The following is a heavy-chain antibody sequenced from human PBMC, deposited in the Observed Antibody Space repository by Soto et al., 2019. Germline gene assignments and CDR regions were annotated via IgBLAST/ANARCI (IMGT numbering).Heavy chain of an antibody. Sequence: QVQLVQSGGEVKKPGASVKVSCKASGYTFTYYGISWVRQAPGQGLEWMGWISAYNGNTNYAQKVQGRGTMTTDTSTSKAYMELGSLRSDGTGVYYCARVRYHDDSGWKDFDYWGQGTLVTVSS. CDR2: ISAYNGNT. V-gene: IGHV1-18*01. CDR1: GYTFTYYG. CDR3: ARVRYHDDSGWKDFDY. D-gene: IGHD3-22*01. J-gene: IGHJ4*02.